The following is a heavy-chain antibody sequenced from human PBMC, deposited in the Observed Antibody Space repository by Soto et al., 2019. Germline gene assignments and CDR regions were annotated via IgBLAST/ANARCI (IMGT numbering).Heavy chain of an antibody. CDR2: ISAYNGNT. V-gene: IGHV1-18*04. CDR1: GYTFTSYG. D-gene: IGHD2-15*01. Sequence: VASVKVSCKASGYTFTSYGISWVRQAPGQGLEWMGWISAYNGNTNYAQKLQGRVTMTTDTSTSTAYMELRSLRSDDTAVYYCARVGCSGGSCYYYYYGMDVWGQGTTVTVSS. J-gene: IGHJ6*02. CDR3: ARVGCSGGSCYYYYYGMDV.